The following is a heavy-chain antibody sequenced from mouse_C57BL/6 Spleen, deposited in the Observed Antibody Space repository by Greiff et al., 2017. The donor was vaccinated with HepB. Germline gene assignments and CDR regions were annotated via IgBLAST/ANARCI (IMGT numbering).Heavy chain of an antibody. D-gene: IGHD1-1*01. CDR3: TYYYCKEPGFAY. Sequence: EVQLQQSGPELVKPGASVKISCKASGYSFTDYNMNWVKQSNGKSLEWIGVINPNYGTTSYNQKLKGKATLTVEQSSSTTYMQLNSLTSDDSAIYYCTYYYCKEPGFAYWGQGTLVTVSA. J-gene: IGHJ3*01. CDR2: INPNYGTT. V-gene: IGHV1-39*01. CDR1: GYSFTDYN.